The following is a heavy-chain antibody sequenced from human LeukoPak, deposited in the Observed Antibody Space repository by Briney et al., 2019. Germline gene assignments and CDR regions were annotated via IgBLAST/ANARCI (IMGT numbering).Heavy chain of an antibody. J-gene: IGHJ4*02. V-gene: IGHV3-33*01. CDR3: ARALDRWELLV. CDR1: GFTFSSYG. D-gene: IGHD1-26*01. CDR2: IWYDGSNK. Sequence: GGSLRLSCAASGFTFSSYGMHWVRQAPGKGLEWVAVIWYDGSNKYYADPVKGRFTISRDNSKNTLYLQMNSLRAEDTAVYYCARALDRWELLVWGQGTLVTVSS.